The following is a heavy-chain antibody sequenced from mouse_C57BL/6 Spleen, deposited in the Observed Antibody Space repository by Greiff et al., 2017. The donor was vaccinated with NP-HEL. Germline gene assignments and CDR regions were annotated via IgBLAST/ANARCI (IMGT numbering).Heavy chain of an antibody. CDR2: INPSSGYT. V-gene: IGHV1-7*01. D-gene: IGHD2-4*01. CDR3: ARLVYDYDEGYAIDY. J-gene: IGHJ4*01. CDR1: GYTFTSYW. Sequence: VMLVESGAELAKPGASVKLSCKASGYTFTSYWMHWVKQRPGQGLEWIGYINPSSGYTKYNQQFKDKATLTADKSSSTAYMQLSSLTYEDSAVYYCARLVYDYDEGYAIDYWGQGTSGTVSS.